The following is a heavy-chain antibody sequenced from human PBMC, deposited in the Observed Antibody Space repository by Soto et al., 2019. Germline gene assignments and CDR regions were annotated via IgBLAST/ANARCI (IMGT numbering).Heavy chain of an antibody. Sequence: EVQLVESGGGLIQPGGSLRLSCAASGFAVSSKYMTWVRQAPGKGLEWVSVIYGGGTTYYADSVKGRFTISRDTSKNTLDLQMNSLRAEDTAVYYCVQTTGWPGFDFWRQGTLVTVSS. CDR3: VQTTGWPGFDF. D-gene: IGHD6-19*01. J-gene: IGHJ4*02. CDR2: IYGGGTT. CDR1: GFAVSSKY. V-gene: IGHV3-53*01.